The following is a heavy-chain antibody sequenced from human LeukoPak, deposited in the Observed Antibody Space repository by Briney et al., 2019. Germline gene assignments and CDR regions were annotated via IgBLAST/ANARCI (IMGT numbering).Heavy chain of an antibody. CDR1: GGSFSGYY. V-gene: IGHV3-72*01. D-gene: IGHD5-18*01. J-gene: IGHJ4*02. CDR2: TRNKTKSYTT. CDR3: ARVQGRGNTYGYDY. Sequence: LSLTCAVYGGSFSGYYWSWIRQAPGKGLEWVARTRNKTKSYTTEYAASVKGRFTISRDDSKNSLYLQMNNLKTEDTAVYYCARVQGRGNTYGYDYWGQGTLVTVSS.